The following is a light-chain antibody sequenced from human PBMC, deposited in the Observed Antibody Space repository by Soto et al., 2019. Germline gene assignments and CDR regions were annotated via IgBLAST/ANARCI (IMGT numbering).Light chain of an antibody. Sequence: DIQMTQSPYTQSASVGDRVPITCRALQSISSGLAWYQQKQVKAPKLLIYKAASLESGVPSRFSGSGSGTEFTLTSSRLQPDDLATYYCQQDNSYLTVGEGTKVEIK. V-gene: IGKV1-5*03. CDR2: KAA. CDR3: QQDNSYLT. J-gene: IGKJ1*01. CDR1: QSISSG.